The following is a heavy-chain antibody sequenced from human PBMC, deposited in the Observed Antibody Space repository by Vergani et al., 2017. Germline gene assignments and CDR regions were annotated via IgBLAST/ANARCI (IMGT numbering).Heavy chain of an antibody. CDR1: GESFSSFY. J-gene: IGHJ4*02. V-gene: IGHV4-34*02. CDR3: AVRPRVNLVGGGNVTKRTFDY. Sequence: QVQLQQWGAGVVKPSVTLSLTCAVFGESFSSFYWSWIRQPPGKGLEWIGEINNDGNTNYNPSLESRVTVSRDTAKNQFSLNLMSVTAADTAMYYCAVRPRVNLVGGGNVTKRTFDYGSQGSMVTDSS. D-gene: IGHD2-8*02. CDR2: INNDGNT.